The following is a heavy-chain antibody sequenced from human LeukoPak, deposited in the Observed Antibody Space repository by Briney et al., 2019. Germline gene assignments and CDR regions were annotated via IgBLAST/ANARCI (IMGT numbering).Heavy chain of an antibody. D-gene: IGHD1-14*01. CDR3: ARHEPPGARRHLDY. CDR1: GGSISSSY. CDR2: IYNSATT. J-gene: IGHJ4*02. V-gene: IGHV4-59*08. Sequence: SETLSLTCNVSGGSISSSYWSWIRQPRGKGLEWVGYIYNSATTNYNPSLKSRVTISVDTSKNQVSLKLSSVTAADTAVYYCARHEPPGARRHLDYWGQGTLVTVST.